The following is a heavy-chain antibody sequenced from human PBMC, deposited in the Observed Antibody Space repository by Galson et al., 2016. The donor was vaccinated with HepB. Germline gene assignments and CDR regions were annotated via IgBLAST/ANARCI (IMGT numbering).Heavy chain of an antibody. V-gene: IGHV3-53*01. CDR2: IYSGAHT. D-gene: IGHD1-26*01. Sequence: SLRLSCAASGFSVSTYHLTWVRQAPGKGLEWVSVIYSGAHTFYADSVQGRFTVPRDNSRHTLYLQMNNLRAEDAARYYRARAPQSGSKVKALDSWGQGTVVTVSS. CDR3: ARAPQSGSKVKALDS. CDR1: GFSVSTYH. J-gene: IGHJ4*02.